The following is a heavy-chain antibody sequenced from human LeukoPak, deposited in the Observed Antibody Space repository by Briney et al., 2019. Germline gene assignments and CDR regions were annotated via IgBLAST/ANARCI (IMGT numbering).Heavy chain of an antibody. J-gene: IGHJ4*02. CDR1: VFTFSSLW. CDR2: IKRDGSDK. D-gene: IGHD2-2*01. Sequence: GGSLRLSCASSVFTFSSLWMSWVRQAPGKGLEWVANIKRDGSDKYYVLSVKGRFNISRDNPQNSLYLQMNSLRAEDTAMYYCAKGLVAAGKVSDSWGQGTLVTVSS. CDR3: AKGLVAAGKVSDS. V-gene: IGHV3-7*05.